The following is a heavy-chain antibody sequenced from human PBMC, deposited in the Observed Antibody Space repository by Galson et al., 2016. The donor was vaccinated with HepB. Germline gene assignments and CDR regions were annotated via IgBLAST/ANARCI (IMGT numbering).Heavy chain of an antibody. Sequence: SLRLSCAASGFTFSSYAMSWVRQAPGKGLEWVSGISGSGGSTYYADSVKGRFTISRDNSKNTLYLQMNSLRAEDTAVYYCARDASVGVVASILDYWGQGALVTVSS. CDR2: ISGSGGST. D-gene: IGHD1-26*01. CDR1: GFTFSSYA. J-gene: IGHJ4*02. V-gene: IGHV3-23*01. CDR3: ARDASVGVVASILDY.